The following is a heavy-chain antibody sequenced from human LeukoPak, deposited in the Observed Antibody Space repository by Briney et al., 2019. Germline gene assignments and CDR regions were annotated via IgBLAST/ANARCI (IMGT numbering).Heavy chain of an antibody. V-gene: IGHV1-69*16. CDR3: ARGPAAATGSYYYYYMDV. D-gene: IGHD2-2*01. CDR1: GGTFNSYT. Sequence: SVKVSCKASGGTFNSYTINWVRQAPGQGLEWMGRIIPIVRTTNYAQKFQARVTITTDESTSSAYMELRSLISEDTAVYYCARGPAAATGSYYYYYMDVWGKGTTVTVSS. J-gene: IGHJ6*03. CDR2: IIPIVRTT.